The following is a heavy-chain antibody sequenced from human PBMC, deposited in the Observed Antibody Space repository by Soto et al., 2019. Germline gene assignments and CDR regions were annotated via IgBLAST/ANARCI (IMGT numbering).Heavy chain of an antibody. CDR3: ARGVGSGSYYNKYNWFDP. D-gene: IGHD3-10*01. CDR1: GYTFTNYG. V-gene: IGHV1-18*01. Sequence: QVQLVQSGAEVKKPGASVKVSCKASGYTFTNYGISWVRQAPGQELEWMGWISAYNGNTKYAQKLQGRVTMTTDTSTSTAYMELRSLGSDDTAVYYCARGVGSGSYYNKYNWFDPWGQGTLVTVSS. CDR2: ISAYNGNT. J-gene: IGHJ5*02.